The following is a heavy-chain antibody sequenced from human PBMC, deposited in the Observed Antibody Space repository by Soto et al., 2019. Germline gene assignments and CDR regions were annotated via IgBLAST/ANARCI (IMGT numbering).Heavy chain of an antibody. J-gene: IGHJ4*02. CDR1: GGSISSYY. Sequence: QVQLQESGPGLVKPSETLSLTCTVSGGSISSYYWSWIRQPPGKGLEWIGYIYYSGSTNYNPSLKSRVTISVDTPKNQSSRKLNSMTAADTAVYYCARHNYGSGSTYFDYCGQGTLVTVSS. D-gene: IGHD3-10*01. CDR2: IYYSGST. V-gene: IGHV4-59*08. CDR3: ARHNYGSGSTYFDY.